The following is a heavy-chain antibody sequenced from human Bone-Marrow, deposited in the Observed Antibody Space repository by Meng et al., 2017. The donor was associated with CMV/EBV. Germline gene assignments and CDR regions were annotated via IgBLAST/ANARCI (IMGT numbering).Heavy chain of an antibody. D-gene: IGHD3-3*01. V-gene: IGHV4-34*01. CDR3: ARTGSRYYDFWSGYSHFDY. CDR2: INHRGGT. CDR1: GGSSSGYY. Sequence: SEPLSLTCVVYGGSSSGYYWSWIRQPPGKGLEWIGEINHRGGTNYNSSLKSRVIISVDTSKNQFSLKLSSVTAADTATYYCARTGSRYYDFWSGYSHFDYWGQGTLVTVSS. J-gene: IGHJ4*02.